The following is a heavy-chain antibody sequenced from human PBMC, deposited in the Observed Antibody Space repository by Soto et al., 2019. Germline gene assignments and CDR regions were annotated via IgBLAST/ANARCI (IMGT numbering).Heavy chain of an antibody. D-gene: IGHD4-4*01. CDR3: ARYSSTQTRFDP. CDR1: GGSISSSSYY. Sequence: SETLSLTCTVSGGSISSSSYYWGWISQPPGKGLEWIGSIYYSGSTVFNPSLTSRVTVSLDTSKNQFSLKLSSVTAADTAVYYCARYSSTQTRFDPWGQGTLVTSPQ. J-gene: IGHJ5*02. V-gene: IGHV4-39*01. CDR2: IYYSGST.